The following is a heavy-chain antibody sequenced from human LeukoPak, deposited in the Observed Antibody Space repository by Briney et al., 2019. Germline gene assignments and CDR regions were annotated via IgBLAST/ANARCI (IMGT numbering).Heavy chain of an antibody. CDR2: INPSSGGT. J-gene: IGHJ4*02. D-gene: IGHD4-17*01. CDR1: GYTFTGYY. V-gene: IGHV1-2*06. CDR3: ARANGDYFPEFDY. Sequence: GASVKVSCKASGYTFTGYYIHWVRQAPGQGLEWMGRINPSSGGTNYAQKFQGTVTMTRDTSTSTVYMELSSLRSEDTAVYYCARANGDYFPEFDYWGQGTLVTVSS.